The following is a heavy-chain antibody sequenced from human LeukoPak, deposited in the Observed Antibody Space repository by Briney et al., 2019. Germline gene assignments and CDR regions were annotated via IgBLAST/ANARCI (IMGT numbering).Heavy chain of an antibody. CDR3: ANLRFLEWLLPLDY. V-gene: IGHV3-48*01. CDR2: ISSSSTI. CDR1: GFTFSSYS. Sequence: PGGSLRLSCAASGFTFSSYSMNWVRQAPGKGLEWVSYISSSSTIYYADSVKGRFTISRDNAKNTLFLQMNSLRAEDTAVYYCANLRFLEWLLPLDYWGQGTLVTVSS. J-gene: IGHJ4*02. D-gene: IGHD3-3*01.